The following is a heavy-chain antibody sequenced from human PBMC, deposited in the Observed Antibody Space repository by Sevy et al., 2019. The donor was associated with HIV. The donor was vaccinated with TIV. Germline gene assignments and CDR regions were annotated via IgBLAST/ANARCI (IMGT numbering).Heavy chain of an antibody. Sequence: GGSLRLSCAASGFTFSSYDMHWVRQATGKGLEWVSAIGTAGDTYYPGSVKGRFTISRENAKNSLYLQMNSLRAGDTAVYYCARGLAAGTNNYDAFDIWGQGTMVTVSS. V-gene: IGHV3-13*01. CDR1: GFTFSSYD. J-gene: IGHJ3*02. CDR2: IGTAGDT. D-gene: IGHD6-13*01. CDR3: ARGLAAGTNNYDAFDI.